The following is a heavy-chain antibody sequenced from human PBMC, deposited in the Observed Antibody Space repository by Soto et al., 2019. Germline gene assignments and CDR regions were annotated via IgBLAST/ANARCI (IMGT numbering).Heavy chain of an antibody. Sequence: SVKVSCKASGGTFSSYAICWVRQAPGQGLEWMGGIIPIFGTANYAQKFQGRVTITADESTSTAYMELSSLRSEDTAVYYCARATAMVRGVIGYYYYGLEVWGQGTTVTVSS. CDR3: ARATAMVRGVIGYYYYGLEV. CDR2: IIPIFGTA. V-gene: IGHV1-69*13. J-gene: IGHJ6*02. D-gene: IGHD3-10*01. CDR1: GGTFSSYA.